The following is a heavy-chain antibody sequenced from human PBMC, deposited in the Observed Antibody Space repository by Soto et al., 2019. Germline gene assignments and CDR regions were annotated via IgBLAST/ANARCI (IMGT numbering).Heavy chain of an antibody. Sequence: QVLLQESGPGLVKPSETLSLTCTVSGGSISSLYWAWIRQPAGKGLEWMGRIFPSGDSNYNPSLKSIVSMSLDTSQIQFSLTVTSVTAADTAVYYCARASRCKLEYECFAWLDFWGQGTLVTVSS. D-gene: IGHD6-6*01. CDR1: GGSISSLY. CDR2: IFPSGDS. V-gene: IGHV4-4*07. CDR3: ARASRCKLEYECFAWLDF. J-gene: IGHJ4*02.